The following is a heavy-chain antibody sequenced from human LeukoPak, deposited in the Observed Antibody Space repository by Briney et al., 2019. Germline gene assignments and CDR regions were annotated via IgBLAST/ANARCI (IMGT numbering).Heavy chain of an antibody. J-gene: IGHJ5*02. CDR2: IWYDGSNK. V-gene: IGHV3-33*01. Sequence: GGSLRLSCAASGFTFSSYGMHWVRQAPGKGLEWVAVIWYDGSNKYYADSVKGRFTISRDNSKNTLYLQMNSLRDNDTAVYYCVRGVGVSRFNYFDPWGQGTLVTVSS. CDR3: VRGVGVSRFNYFDP. D-gene: IGHD1-26*01. CDR1: GFTFSSYG.